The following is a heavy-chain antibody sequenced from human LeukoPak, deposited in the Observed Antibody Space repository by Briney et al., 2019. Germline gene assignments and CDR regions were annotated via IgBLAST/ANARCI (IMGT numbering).Heavy chain of an antibody. CDR3: AKEGVIVGATAGPGYYFDY. V-gene: IGHV3-23*01. CDR2: ISGSGGST. CDR1: GFTLSSYA. Sequence: GGSLRLSCAASGFTLSSYAMSWVRQAPGKGLEWVSAISGSGGSTYYADSVKGRFTISRDNSKNTLYLQMNSLRAEDTAVYYCAKEGVIVGATAGPGYYFDYWGQGTLVTVSS. J-gene: IGHJ4*02. D-gene: IGHD1-26*01.